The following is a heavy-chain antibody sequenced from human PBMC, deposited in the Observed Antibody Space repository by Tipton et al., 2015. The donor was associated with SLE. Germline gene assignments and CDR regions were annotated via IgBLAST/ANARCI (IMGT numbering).Heavy chain of an antibody. CDR1: GFTFDDYA. D-gene: IGHD3-22*01. CDR3: AKDMYSSGTYFDY. Sequence: SLRLSCAASGFTFDDYAMHWVRQAPGEGLEWVSGISWNSGSIGYADSVKGRFTISRDNAKNSLYLQMNSLRAEDTALYYCAKDMYSSGTYFDYWGQGTLVTVSS. J-gene: IGHJ4*02. CDR2: ISWNSGSI. V-gene: IGHV3-9*01.